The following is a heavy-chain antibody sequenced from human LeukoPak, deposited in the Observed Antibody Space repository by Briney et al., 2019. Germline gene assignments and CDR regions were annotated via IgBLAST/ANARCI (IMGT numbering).Heavy chain of an antibody. CDR1: GFTFSSYA. CDR3: ARETYYYDSSGYYSPLLFDY. CDR2: ISSNGGST. Sequence: GGSLRLSCAASGFTFSSYAMHWVRQAPGKGLEYVSAISSNGGSTYYANSVKGRFTISRDNSKNTLYLQMGSLRAEDMAVYYCARETYYYDSSGYYSPLLFDYWGQGTPVTVSS. D-gene: IGHD3-22*01. V-gene: IGHV3-64*01. J-gene: IGHJ4*02.